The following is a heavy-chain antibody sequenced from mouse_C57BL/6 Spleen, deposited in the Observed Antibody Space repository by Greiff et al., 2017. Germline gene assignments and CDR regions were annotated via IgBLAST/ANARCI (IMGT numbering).Heavy chain of an antibody. D-gene: IGHD1-1*01. J-gene: IGHJ3*01. CDR3: ARPIDGSSSFAY. V-gene: IGHV1-64*01. CDR2: IHPNSGST. CDR1: GYTFTSYW. Sequence: QVQLQQPGAELVKPGASVKLSCKASGYTFTSYWMHWVKQRPGQGLEWIGMIHPNSGSTNYNEKFKSKATLTVDKSSSTAYMQLSSLTSEDSAVYYCARPIDGSSSFAYWGQGTLVTVSA.